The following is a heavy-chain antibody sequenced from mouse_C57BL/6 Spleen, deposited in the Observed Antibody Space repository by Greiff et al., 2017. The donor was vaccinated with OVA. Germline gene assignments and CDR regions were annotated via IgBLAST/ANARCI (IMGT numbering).Heavy chain of an antibody. CDR2: IDPSDSYT. D-gene: IGHD1-1*01. V-gene: IGHV1-50*01. CDR1: GYTFTSYW. CDR3: ARKVRNPDYYGSSDYAMDY. Sequence: QVQLQQPGAELVKPGASVKLSCKASGYTFTSYWMQWVKQRPGQGLEWIGEIDPSDSYTNYNQKFKGKATLTVDTSSSTAYMQLSSLTSEDSAVDYCARKVRNPDYYGSSDYAMDYWGQGTSVTVSS. J-gene: IGHJ4*01.